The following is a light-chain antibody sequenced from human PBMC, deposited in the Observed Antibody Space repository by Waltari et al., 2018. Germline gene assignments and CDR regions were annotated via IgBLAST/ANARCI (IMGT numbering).Light chain of an antibody. CDR1: QAISRS. V-gene: IGKV1-13*02. J-gene: IGKJ5*01. CDR3: QHFYSYPSG. Sequence: AIQLTQSPSPLSASVGDRVTITCRASQAISRSVAWFQQKPGKVPKLLIFEASDLEDGVPSRFSGSGGGTRFTLTISSLQPEDFATYYCQHFYSYPSGFGQGTRLEIK. CDR2: EAS.